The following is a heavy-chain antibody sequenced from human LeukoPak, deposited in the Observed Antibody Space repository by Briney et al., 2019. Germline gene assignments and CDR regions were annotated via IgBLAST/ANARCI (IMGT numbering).Heavy chain of an antibody. CDR3: ASVTITGAGRNWFDH. CDR1: GGSFSGYY. Sequence: PSETLSLTCALYGGSFSGYYCSWIRQPPGKGLEWIGEINRSGSNNYNPSLKSRVTISVATSKNQFSLKVSSVTAADTAVYYCASVTITGAGRNWFDHWGQGTLVTVSS. CDR2: INRSGSN. V-gene: IGHV4-34*01. J-gene: IGHJ5*02. D-gene: IGHD6-13*01.